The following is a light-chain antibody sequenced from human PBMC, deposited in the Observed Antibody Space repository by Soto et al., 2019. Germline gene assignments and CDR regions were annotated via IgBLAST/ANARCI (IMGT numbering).Light chain of an antibody. CDR1: QSISSY. CDR3: QQSYSTPPWT. CDR2: AAS. J-gene: IGKJ1*01. Sequence: DIQMTQYTSSLSASVGDRVTITCRASQSISSYLNWYQQKPGKAPKLLIYAASSLQSGVPSRFSGSGSGTDFTLTISSLQPEDFATYYCQQSYSTPPWTFGQGTKVDI. V-gene: IGKV1-39*01.